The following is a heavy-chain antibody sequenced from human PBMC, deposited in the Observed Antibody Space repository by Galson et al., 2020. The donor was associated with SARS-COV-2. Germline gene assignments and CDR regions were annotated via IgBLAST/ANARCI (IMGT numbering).Heavy chain of an antibody. CDR2: IYYSGST. D-gene: IGHD7-27*01. V-gene: IGHV4-39*01. J-gene: IGHJ6*02. Sequence: SETLSLTCTVSGGSISSSSYYWGWIRQPPGKGLECIGSIYYSGSTYYNPSLKSRVTISVDTSKNQFSLKLSSVTAADTAVYYCARVSLTGAYYYYYYGMDVWGQGTTVTVSS. CDR3: ARVSLTGAYYYYYYGMDV. CDR1: GGSISSSSYY.